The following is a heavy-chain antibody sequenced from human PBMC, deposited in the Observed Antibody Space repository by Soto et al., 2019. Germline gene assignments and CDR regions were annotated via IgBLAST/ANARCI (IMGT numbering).Heavy chain of an antibody. J-gene: IGHJ6*03. D-gene: IGHD2-15*01. CDR2: IGTAGDT. CDR1: GFTFSSYD. V-gene: IGHV3-13*01. Sequence: GGSLRLSCAASGFTFSSYDMHWVRQATGKGLEWVSAIGTAGDTYYPGSVKGRFTISRENAKNSLYLQMNSLGAGDTAVYYCARSRYCSGGSCYSGDYYYYMDVWGKGTTVTVSS. CDR3: ARSRYCSGGSCYSGDYYYYMDV.